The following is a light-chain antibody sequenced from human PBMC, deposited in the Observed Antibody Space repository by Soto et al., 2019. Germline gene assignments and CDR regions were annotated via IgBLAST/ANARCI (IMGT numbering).Light chain of an antibody. CDR1: QSISSN. J-gene: IGKJ1*01. V-gene: IGKV3D-15*01. CDR3: QQYSNWPET. Sequence: TQSPGTLPLSPAHCPSLYVTASQSISSNLAWYQHKPGQAPRLLIHAASTRATGIPARISGSGSGTEFTLTISSLQSEDFAVYYCQQYSNWPETCGQGTKGDIK. CDR2: AAS.